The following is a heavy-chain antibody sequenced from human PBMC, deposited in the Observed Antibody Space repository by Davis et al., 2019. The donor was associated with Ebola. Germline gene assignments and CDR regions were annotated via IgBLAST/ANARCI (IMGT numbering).Heavy chain of an antibody. Sequence: SETLSLTCAVYGGSFSGYYWSWIRQPPGKGLEWIGEINHSGSTNYNPSLKSRVTISVDTSKNQFSLKLSSVTAADTAVYYCARAGGYSSSWYTYYYGMDVWGQGTTVTVSS. CDR1: GGSFSGYY. V-gene: IGHV4-34*01. J-gene: IGHJ6*02. CDR2: INHSGST. CDR3: ARAGGYSSSWYTYYYGMDV. D-gene: IGHD6-13*01.